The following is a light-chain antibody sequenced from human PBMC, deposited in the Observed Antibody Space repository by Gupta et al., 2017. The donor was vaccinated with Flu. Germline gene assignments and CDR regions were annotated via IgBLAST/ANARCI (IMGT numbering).Light chain of an antibody. CDR2: RFN. Sequence: QSVLTQPPSASGAPGQRVTISCSGRKSNIGTNPVQWYQQLPGKAPKLLIYRFNQRPSGVPDRFSGSKSDTSASLAISGLQFEDEADYYGSAWDDSLNGHYVFGTGTKVTVL. V-gene: IGLV1-44*01. CDR3: SAWDDSLNGHYV. J-gene: IGLJ1*01. CDR1: KSNIGTNP.